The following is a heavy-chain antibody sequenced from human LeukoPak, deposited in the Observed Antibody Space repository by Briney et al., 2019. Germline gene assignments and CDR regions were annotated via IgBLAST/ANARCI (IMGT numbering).Heavy chain of an antibody. V-gene: IGHV3-23*01. CDR2: VSGNGGNT. Sequence: GGSLRLSCAASGFTFSSYAMSWVRQAPGQGLAWVSAVSGNGGNTYYTASAKGRFAISTDNSKTTLYLHMNTLRAADTAVCHCARPPRGWTRGGFDYWGQGTLVTVSS. J-gene: IGHJ4*02. D-gene: IGHD6-19*01. CDR1: GFTFSSYA. CDR3: ARPPRGWTRGGFDY.